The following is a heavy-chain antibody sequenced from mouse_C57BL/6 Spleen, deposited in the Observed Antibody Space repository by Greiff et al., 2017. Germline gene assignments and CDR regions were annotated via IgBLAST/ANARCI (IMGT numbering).Heavy chain of an antibody. CDR2: ISNLAYSI. J-gene: IGHJ3*01. V-gene: IGHV5-15*01. CDR3: ARLVWLPSWFAY. CDR1: GFTFSDYG. Sequence: EVKLMESGGGLVQPGGSLKLSCAASGFTFSDYGMAWVRQAPRKGPEWVAFISNLAYSIYYADTVTGRFTISRENAKNTLYLAMSSLLSEDTAMYDCARLVWLPSWFAYCVLWPLVTVPA. D-gene: IGHD2-2*01.